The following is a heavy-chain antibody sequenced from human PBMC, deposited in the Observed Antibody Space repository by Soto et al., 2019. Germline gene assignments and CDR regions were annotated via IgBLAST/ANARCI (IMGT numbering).Heavy chain of an antibody. CDR1: GHSLNKYD. CDR3: ARLYYGSGGYYFDY. D-gene: IGHD3-10*01. J-gene: IGHJ4*02. V-gene: IGHV1-8*01. Sequence: ASVKVSCKASGHSLNKYDINWVRQAPGQGLEWMGWVNPNSGETGFAQKFQGRITMTRNTSINTVYMELRSLRSEDTAVYYCARLYYGSGGYYFDYWGQGTLVTVSS. CDR2: VNPNSGET.